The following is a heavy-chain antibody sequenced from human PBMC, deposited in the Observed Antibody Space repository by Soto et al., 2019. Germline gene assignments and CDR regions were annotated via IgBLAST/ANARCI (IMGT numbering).Heavy chain of an antibody. CDR2: IYYSGST. CDR1: GGSLSNSY. D-gene: IGHD3-10*01. V-gene: IGHV4-59*08. J-gene: IGHJ3*02. CDR3: ARRYGSAFDI. Sequence: SDTLSLTCTVSGGSLSNSYWSWIRQSPEKGLEWIGYIYYSGSTNYNPSLKSRVTISVDTSKNQFSLKLSSVTAADTAVYYCARRYGSAFDIWGQGTMVTVS.